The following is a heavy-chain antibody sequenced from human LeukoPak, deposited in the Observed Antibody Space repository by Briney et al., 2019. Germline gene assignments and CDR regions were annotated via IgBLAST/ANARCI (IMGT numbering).Heavy chain of an antibody. D-gene: IGHD3-22*01. V-gene: IGHV1-69*04. CDR2: IIPILGIA. Sequence: SVKVSCKASGGTFSSYTISWVRQAPGQGLEWMGRIIPILGIANYAQKFQGRVTITADKSSSTAYMELSSLRSEDTAVYYCARDLGYDSSGYYYKSFDYWGQGTLVTVSS. J-gene: IGHJ4*02. CDR3: ARDLGYDSSGYYYKSFDY. CDR1: GGTFSSYT.